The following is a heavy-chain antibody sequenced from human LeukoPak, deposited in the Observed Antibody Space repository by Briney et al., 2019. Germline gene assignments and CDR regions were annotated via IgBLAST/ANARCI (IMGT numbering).Heavy chain of an antibody. V-gene: IGHV4-4*07. CDR3: ARERWGSSSWYFDY. CDR2: IYTSGST. CDR1: GGSISSYY. J-gene: IGHJ4*02. D-gene: IGHD6-13*01. Sequence: PSETLSLTCTVSGGSISSYYWSWIRQPAGKGLEWIGRIYTSGSTNYNPSLKSRVTMSVDTSKNQFSLKLGSVTAADTVVYYCARERWGSSSWYFDYWGQGTLVTVSS.